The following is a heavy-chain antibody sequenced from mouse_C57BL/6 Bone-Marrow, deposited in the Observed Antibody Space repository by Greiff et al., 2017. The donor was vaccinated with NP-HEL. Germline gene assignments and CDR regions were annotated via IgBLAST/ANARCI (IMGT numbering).Heavy chain of an antibody. D-gene: IGHD3-2*02. CDR3: ARGELRLPWFAY. CDR2: IDPSDSYT. V-gene: IGHV1-50*01. Sequence: LQQPGAELVKPGASVKLSCKASGYTFTSYWMQWVKQRPGQGLEWIGEIDPSDSYTNYNQKFKGKATLTVDTSSSTAYMQLSSLTSEDSAVYYCARGELRLPWFAYWGQGTLVTVSA. CDR1: GYTFTSYW. J-gene: IGHJ3*01.